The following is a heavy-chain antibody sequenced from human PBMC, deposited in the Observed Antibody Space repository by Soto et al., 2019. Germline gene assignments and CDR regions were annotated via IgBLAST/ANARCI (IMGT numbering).Heavy chain of an antibody. V-gene: IGHV1-46*03. CDR1: GYTFTSYY. Sequence: QVQLVQSGAEVKKPGASVTVSCTASGYTFTSYYIHWVRQAPGQGLEWMGIINPSGGSTSYAQKFQGRVTMTRDTSTSTVYMEVSGLRSEDTAVYYCAREQEPSTLYYDYYYMDVWGKGTTVTVSS. J-gene: IGHJ6*03. CDR2: INPSGGST. CDR3: AREQEPSTLYYDYYYMDV.